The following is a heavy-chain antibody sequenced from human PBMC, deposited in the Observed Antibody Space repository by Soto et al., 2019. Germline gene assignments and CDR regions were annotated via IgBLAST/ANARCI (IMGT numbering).Heavy chain of an antibody. CDR3: ARTRDNNINYYYALDV. CDR1: GASVSSPTHY. V-gene: IGHV4-61*01. Sequence: SETLSLTCTVSGASVSSPTHYWNWIRQSPGKGLEWIGFVYYSGITNYSPSLKSRVTIPLDTSKDQFSLRLTSVTAADTAVYYCARTRDNNINYYYALDVWGQGTTVTVSS. D-gene: IGHD1-20*01. J-gene: IGHJ6*02. CDR2: VYYSGIT.